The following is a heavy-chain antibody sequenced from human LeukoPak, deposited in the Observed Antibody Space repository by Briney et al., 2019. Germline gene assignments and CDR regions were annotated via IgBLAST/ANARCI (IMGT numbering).Heavy chain of an antibody. CDR1: GGTFSSYA. V-gene: IGHV1-69*13. Sequence: GASVKVSCKASGGTFSSYAISWVRQAPGQGLEWMGGIIPIFGTANNAQKFQGRVTITADESTSTAYMKLSSLRSEDTAVYYCARSKDYDFWSGYRNWFDPWGQGTLVTVSS. J-gene: IGHJ5*02. D-gene: IGHD3-3*01. CDR2: IIPIFGTA. CDR3: ARSKDYDFWSGYRNWFDP.